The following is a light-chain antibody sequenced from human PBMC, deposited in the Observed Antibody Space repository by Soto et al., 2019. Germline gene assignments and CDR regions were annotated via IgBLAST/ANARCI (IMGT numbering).Light chain of an antibody. CDR1: QSVSSH. CDR3: QQRSKWPLVT. Sequence: EGVLTQSPATLSLSPGERATLSCRANQSVSSHLAWYQQQRGQAPRLLVYDASTRATGIPARFTGSGSGTNFTLTISSLEPEDFAVYFCQQRSKWPLVTFGPGTKVDIK. J-gene: IGKJ3*01. CDR2: DAS. V-gene: IGKV3-11*01.